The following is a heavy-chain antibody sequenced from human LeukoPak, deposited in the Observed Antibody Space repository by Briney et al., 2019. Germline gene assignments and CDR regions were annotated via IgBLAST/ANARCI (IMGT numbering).Heavy chain of an antibody. Sequence: SETLSLTCAVYGASFSGYYWSWIRQPPGKGLEWIGEINHSGISNYNPSLKSRVTISVDTSKNQFSLKLTSVTAADAAVYYCATLIDDNVFWSPSDIWGQGTVVTVSS. CDR3: ATLIDDNVFWSPSDI. V-gene: IGHV4-34*01. D-gene: IGHD3-3*01. CDR2: INHSGIS. CDR1: GASFSGYY. J-gene: IGHJ3*02.